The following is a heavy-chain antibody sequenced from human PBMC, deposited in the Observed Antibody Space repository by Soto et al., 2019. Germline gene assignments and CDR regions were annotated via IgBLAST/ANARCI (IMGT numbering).Heavy chain of an antibody. CDR1: GGTFSSYA. V-gene: IGHV1-69*13. J-gene: IGHJ6*02. D-gene: IGHD6-13*01. Sequence: GASVRVSCKASGGTFSSYAISWVRQAPGQGLEWMGGIIPIFGTANYAQKFQGRVTITADESTSTAYMELSSLRSEDTAVYYCARNREVRGIAAAGPYYYYGMDVWGQGTTVTVSS. CDR2: IIPIFGTA. CDR3: ARNREVRGIAAAGPYYYYGMDV.